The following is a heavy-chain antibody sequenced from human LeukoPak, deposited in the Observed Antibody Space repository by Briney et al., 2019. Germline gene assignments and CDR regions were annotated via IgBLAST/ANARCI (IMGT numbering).Heavy chain of an antibody. J-gene: IGHJ4*02. V-gene: IGHV4-34*01. CDR2: INHSGST. CDR1: GGSFSGYY. CDR3: ARAQWLVDY. Sequence: PSETLSLTCAVYGGSFSGYYWSWIRQPPGKGLEWIGEINHSGSTNYNPSLKSRVTISVDTSKNQFSLKLSSVTAADTAVYYGARAQWLVDYWGQGTLVTVSS. D-gene: IGHD6-19*01.